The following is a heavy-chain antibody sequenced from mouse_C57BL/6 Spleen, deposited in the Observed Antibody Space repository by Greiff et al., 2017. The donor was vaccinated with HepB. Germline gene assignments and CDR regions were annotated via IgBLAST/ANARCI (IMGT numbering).Heavy chain of an antibody. CDR3: ASRNSNYVFAY. J-gene: IGHJ3*01. CDR2: INPNYGTT. D-gene: IGHD2-5*01. V-gene: IGHV1-39*01. CDR1: GYSFTDYN. Sequence: VVEPGASVKISCQASGYSFTDYNMNWVKQSNGKSLEWIGVINPNYGTTSYNQKFKGKATLTVDQSSSTAYMQLNSLTSEDSAVYYCASRNSNYVFAYWGQGTLVTVSA.